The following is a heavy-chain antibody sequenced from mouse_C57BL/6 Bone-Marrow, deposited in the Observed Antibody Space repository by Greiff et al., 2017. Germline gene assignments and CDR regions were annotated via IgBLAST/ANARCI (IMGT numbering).Heavy chain of an antibody. CDR2: IYPRSGNT. D-gene: IGHD2-12*01. Sequence: VQLQQSGAELARPGASVKLSCKASGYTFTSYGISWVKQRTGQGLEWIGEIYPRSGNTYYNEKFKGKATLTADKSSSTAYMELRSLPSEDSAVYFCARSGYSGYFDYWGQGTTLTVSS. J-gene: IGHJ2*01. CDR1: GYTFTSYG. V-gene: IGHV1-81*01. CDR3: ARSGYSGYFDY.